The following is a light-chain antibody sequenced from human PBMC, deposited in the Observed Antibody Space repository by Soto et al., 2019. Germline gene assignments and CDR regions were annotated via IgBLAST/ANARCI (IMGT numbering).Light chain of an antibody. J-gene: IGKJ4*01. CDR3: XQSYSTPFT. Sequence: DIQMTQSPSSLSASVGDRVTITCRASQSISSYLNWYQQKPGKAPKLLIYAASSLQSGVPSRFSGSGSGTXXXXXXXXXXXXXFXTYXCXQSYSTPFTFGGGTKVEIK. CDR1: QSISSY. V-gene: IGKV1-39*01. CDR2: AAS.